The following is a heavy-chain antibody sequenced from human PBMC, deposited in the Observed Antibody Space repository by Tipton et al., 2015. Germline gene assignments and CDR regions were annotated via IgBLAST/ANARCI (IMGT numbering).Heavy chain of an antibody. CDR2: ISWDGGST. CDR3: ARDPAGVRGNCDL. J-gene: IGHJ4*02. D-gene: IGHD2-15*01. V-gene: IGHV3-43*01. Sequence: SLRLSCAASGFTFGDYTMHWVRQAPGKGLEWVSLISWDGGSTYYTDSVKGRFTISRDNSKNTVSLQMNSLRAEDTAVYYCARDPAGVRGNCDLWGQGTLVSVSS. CDR1: GFTFGDYT.